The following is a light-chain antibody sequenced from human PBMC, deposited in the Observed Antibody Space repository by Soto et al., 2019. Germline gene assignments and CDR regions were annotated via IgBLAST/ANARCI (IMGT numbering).Light chain of an antibody. CDR3: QQRSNGLT. J-gene: IGKJ4*01. Sequence: EIVLTQSPATLSLSPGERATLSCRASQSVGYHLAWYQQKPGQAPRLLIYDASNRATGIPARFSGSGSGTDFTLTISSLEPEDFAVYYCQQRSNGLTFGGGTKVEIK. CDR1: QSVGYH. V-gene: IGKV3-11*01. CDR2: DAS.